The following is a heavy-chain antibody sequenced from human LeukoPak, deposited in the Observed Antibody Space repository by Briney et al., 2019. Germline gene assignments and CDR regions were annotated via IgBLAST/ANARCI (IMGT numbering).Heavy chain of an antibody. CDR1: GYTFTSYD. Sequence: GGPVKVSCKASGYTFTSYDINWVRQATGQGLEWMGWMNPNSSNTGYAQKFQGRVTMTRNTSISTAYMELSSLRSEDTAVYYCARGGYSGSYYYYYMDVWGKGTTVTVSS. CDR3: ARGGYSGSYYYYYMDV. D-gene: IGHD1-26*01. V-gene: IGHV1-8*01. J-gene: IGHJ6*03. CDR2: MNPNSSNT.